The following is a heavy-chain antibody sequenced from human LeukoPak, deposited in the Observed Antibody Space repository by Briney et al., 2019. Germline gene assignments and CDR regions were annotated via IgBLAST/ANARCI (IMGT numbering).Heavy chain of an antibody. V-gene: IGHV3-7*01. CDR1: GFPFSGYW. Sequence: PGGSLRLSCAASGFPFSGYWMDWVRQAPGKGMEWVANINQDGSTQYYAASVKGRFTISRDNAKSSLYLQMNIPRAEDTAVYYCSRSLDYLGQGALVTVSS. CDR2: INQDGSTQ. J-gene: IGHJ4*02. CDR3: SRSLDY.